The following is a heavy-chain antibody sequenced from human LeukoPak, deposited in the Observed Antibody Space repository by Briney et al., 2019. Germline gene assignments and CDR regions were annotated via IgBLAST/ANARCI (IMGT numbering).Heavy chain of an antibody. CDR2: IRYDGSHK. D-gene: IGHD5-12*01. J-gene: IGHJ6*03. Sequence: PGGSLRLSCAASGFTFSSYAMSWVRQAPGKGLEWVAFIRYDGSHKYYADSVKGRFTISRDNSKNALYLQMNSLRAEDTAVYYCAKGSGYEHNYYYYYMDVWGKGTTVTISS. CDR3: AKGSGYEHNYYYYYMDV. CDR1: GFTFSSYA. V-gene: IGHV3-30*02.